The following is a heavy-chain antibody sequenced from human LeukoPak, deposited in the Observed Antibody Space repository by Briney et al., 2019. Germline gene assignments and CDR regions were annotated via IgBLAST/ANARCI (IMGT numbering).Heavy chain of an antibody. CDR3: ARLRTVDIVATIHFDY. J-gene: IGHJ4*02. D-gene: IGHD5-12*01. Sequence: SETLSLTCTVSGGSISSSSYYWGWIRQPPGKGLEWIGSIYYSGSTYYNPSLKSRVTISVDTSKNQFSLKLSSVTAADTAVYYCARLRTVDIVATIHFDYWGQGTLVTVSS. CDR1: GGSISSSSYY. CDR2: IYYSGST. V-gene: IGHV4-39*07.